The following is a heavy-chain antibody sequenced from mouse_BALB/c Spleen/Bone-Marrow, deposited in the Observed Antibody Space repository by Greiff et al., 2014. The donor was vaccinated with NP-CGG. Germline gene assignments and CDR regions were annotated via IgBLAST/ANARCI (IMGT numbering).Heavy chain of an antibody. CDR3: ARRGTAYFDY. Sequence: LQESGAELARPGASVKLSCKASGYTFTSYWMQWVKQRPGQGLEWIGAIYPGDGDTRYTQKFKGKATLTADKSPSTAYMQLSSLASEDSAVYYCARRGTAYFDYWGQGTTLTVSS. V-gene: IGHV1-87*01. D-gene: IGHD1-2*01. CDR1: GYTFTSYW. CDR2: IYPGDGDT. J-gene: IGHJ2*01.